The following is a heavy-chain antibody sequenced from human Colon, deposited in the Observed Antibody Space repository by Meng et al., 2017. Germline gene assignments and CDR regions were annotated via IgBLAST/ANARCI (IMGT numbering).Heavy chain of an antibody. Sequence: QVKVPAARPTSVNPSQTLHRPVAISGDRCLSNRASWNWVKQSPSRGLEWLGKTYYRSKYYNDYALSVKSRITINPDTSKNQFSLQLNSVTPEDTAIYHCARDWGDVRGGFDFWGQGTLVTVSS. CDR3: ARDWGDVRGGFDF. D-gene: IGHD3-10*02. V-gene: IGHV6-1*01. J-gene: IGHJ4*02. CDR2: TYYRSKYYN. CDR1: GDRCLSNRAS.